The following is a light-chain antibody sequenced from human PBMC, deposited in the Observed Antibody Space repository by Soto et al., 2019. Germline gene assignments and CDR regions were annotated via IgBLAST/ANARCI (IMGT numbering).Light chain of an antibody. CDR2: AAS. V-gene: IGKV1-12*01. CDR3: KQSRSFPLT. CDR1: QDLDRW. J-gene: IGKJ4*01. Sequence: DIQMTQYPSSLSASVGDRVTITCRASQDLDRWLAWYQQKPGEAPKVLIFAASTLQSGLPSRFSGCGSGTDFSLTISSLQPEDFATYYCKQSRSFPLTFGGGTKVDIK.